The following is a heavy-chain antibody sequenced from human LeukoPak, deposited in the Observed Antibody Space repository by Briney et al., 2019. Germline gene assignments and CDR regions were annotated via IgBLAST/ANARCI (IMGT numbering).Heavy chain of an antibody. D-gene: IGHD7-27*01. CDR2: INQDGSKE. CDR1: GFTFSSYW. CDR3: VRDGEAPGLDFDS. Sequence: GGSLRLSCAVSGFTFSSYWMIRVRQAPGKGLDWVANINQDGSKEYYVDSVKGRFTISRDNARNSLYLQKNSLIVEDTAIYYCVRDGEAPGLDFDSWGQGALVTVSS. J-gene: IGHJ4*02. V-gene: IGHV3-7*01.